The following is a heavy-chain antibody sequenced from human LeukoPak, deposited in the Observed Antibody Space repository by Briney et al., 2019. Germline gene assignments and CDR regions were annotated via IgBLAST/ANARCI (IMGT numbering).Heavy chain of an antibody. CDR3: ARALVTGTPFDY. J-gene: IGHJ4*02. V-gene: IGHV4-31*03. CDR1: GGSISSGGYY. CDR2: IYYSGST. D-gene: IGHD1-7*01. Sequence: SETLSLTCTVSGGSISSGGYYWSWIRQHPGKGLEWIGYIYYSGSTYYNPSLKSRVTISVDTSKNQFSLKLSSVTAADTAVYYCARALVTGTPFDYWGRGTLVTVSS.